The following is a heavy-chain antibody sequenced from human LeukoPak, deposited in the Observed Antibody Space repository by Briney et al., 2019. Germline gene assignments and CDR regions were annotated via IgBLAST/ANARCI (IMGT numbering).Heavy chain of an antibody. CDR3: ASRQSSWRGYYFDS. J-gene: IGHJ4*02. D-gene: IGHD6-13*01. V-gene: IGHV4-39*07. CDR1: GGSIRYRSDN. Sequence: SETLSLTCTVYGGSIRYRSDNWGWIRQPPGKGLQWIGTIYYGGDTYYNPSLKSRVTISLDTSKNHFSLKLTSVTATDTAVYYCASRQSSWRGYYFDSWGQGTLVTVSS. CDR2: IYYGGDT.